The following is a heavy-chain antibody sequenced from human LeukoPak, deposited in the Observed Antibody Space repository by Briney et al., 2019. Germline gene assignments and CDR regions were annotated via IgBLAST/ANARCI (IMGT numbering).Heavy chain of an antibody. V-gene: IGHV3-23*01. CDR2: MSSSDDGR. CDR1: GFSFSSYA. CDR3: ASSIIAAAGDY. J-gene: IGHJ4*02. D-gene: IGHD6-13*01. Sequence: GGSLRLSCATSGFSFSSYAMSWVRQAPGKGLEWVSAMSSSDDGRYYAASVRGRFTISRDNAKNSLYLQMNSLRAEDTAVYYCASSIIAAAGDYWGQGTLVTVSS.